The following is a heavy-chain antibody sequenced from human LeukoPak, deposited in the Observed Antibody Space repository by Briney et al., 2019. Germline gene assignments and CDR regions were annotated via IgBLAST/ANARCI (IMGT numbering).Heavy chain of an antibody. CDR3: AREGHRNYFDY. Sequence: SETLSLTCTVSGGSISSYYWSWIRQPPGKGMEWIGYIYYSGSTNYNPSLKSRVTISVDTSKNQFSLKLTSVTAADTAVYYCAREGHRNYFDYWGQGTLVTVSP. CDR2: IYYSGST. J-gene: IGHJ4*02. V-gene: IGHV4-59*12. CDR1: GGSISSYY.